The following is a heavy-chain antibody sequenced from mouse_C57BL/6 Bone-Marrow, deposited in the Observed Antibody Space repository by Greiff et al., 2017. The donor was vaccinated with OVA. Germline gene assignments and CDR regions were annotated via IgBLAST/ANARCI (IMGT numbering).Heavy chain of an antibody. V-gene: IGHV1-81*01. CDR2: IYPRSGNT. CDR3: ARGCRRGWYFDV. CDR1: GYTFTSYG. Sequence: QVQLKESGAELARPGASVKLSCKASGYTFTSYGISWVKQRTGQGLEWIGEIYPRSGNTYYNEKFKGKATLTADKSSSTAYMELRSLTSEDSAVYFCARGCRRGWYFDVWGTGTTVTVSS. J-gene: IGHJ1*03.